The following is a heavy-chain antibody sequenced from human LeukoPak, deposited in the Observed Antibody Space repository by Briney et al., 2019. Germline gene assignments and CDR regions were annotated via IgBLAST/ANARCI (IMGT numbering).Heavy chain of an antibody. CDR1: GFTFSSYW. CDR3: ARVIGIAAAGTNPVDY. V-gene: IGHV3-7*01. J-gene: IGHJ4*02. D-gene: IGHD6-13*01. Sequence: GGSLRLSCAASGFTFSSYWMSWVRQAPGKGLEWVANIKQDGSEKYYVDSVKGRFTISRDNAKNSLYLQMNSLRAEDTAVYYCARVIGIAAAGTNPVDYWGQGTLVTVSS. CDR2: IKQDGSEK.